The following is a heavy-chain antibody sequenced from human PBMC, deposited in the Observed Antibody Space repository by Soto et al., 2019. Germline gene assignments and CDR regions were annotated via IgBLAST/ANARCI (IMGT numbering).Heavy chain of an antibody. J-gene: IGHJ6*02. Sequence: SETLSLTCTVSGGSISSYYWSWIRQPPGKGLEWIGYIYYSGITNYNPSLKSRVTISVDTSKNQFSLKLSSVTAADTAVYYCARNLWGYCGTDCYPLDVWGQGTTVTVSS. D-gene: IGHD2-21*02. CDR1: GGSISSYY. V-gene: IGHV4-59*01. CDR3: ARNLWGYCGTDCYPLDV. CDR2: IYYSGIT.